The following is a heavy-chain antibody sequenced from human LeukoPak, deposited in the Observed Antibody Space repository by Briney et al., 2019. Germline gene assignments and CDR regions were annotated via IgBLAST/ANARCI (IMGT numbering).Heavy chain of an antibody. CDR2: ISGSGRST. J-gene: IGHJ4*02. CDR3: AKDKTAGGFDY. V-gene: IGHV3-23*01. CDR1: GFTFSNYG. Sequence: AGGSLRLSCAASGFTFSNYGMSWVRQAPGKGLEWVSVISGSGRSTYFADSVKGRFTISRDNSKNTIYLQMNSLRAEDTAVYYCAKDKTAGGFDYWGQGTLVTVSS.